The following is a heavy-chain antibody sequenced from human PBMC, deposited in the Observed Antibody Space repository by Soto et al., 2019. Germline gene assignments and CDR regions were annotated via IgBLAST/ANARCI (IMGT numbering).Heavy chain of an antibody. CDR3: ARDWNGTNQPNWFDP. Sequence: GGSLRLSCAASGFTFSSYGMHWVRQAPGKGLEWVAVIWYDGSNKYYADSVKGRFTISRDNSKNTLYLQMNSLRAEDTAVYYCARDWNGTNQPNWFDPWGQGTLVTVSS. V-gene: IGHV3-33*01. D-gene: IGHD1-1*01. CDR2: IWYDGSNK. J-gene: IGHJ5*02. CDR1: GFTFSSYG.